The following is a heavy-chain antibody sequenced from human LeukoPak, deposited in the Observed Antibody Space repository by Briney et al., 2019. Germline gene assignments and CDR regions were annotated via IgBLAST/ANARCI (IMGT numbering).Heavy chain of an antibody. CDR1: GGTFSSYA. D-gene: IGHD2-2*02. Sequence: SVKVSCKASGGTFSSYAISWVRQAPGQGLEWMGGIIPIFGTANYAQKFQGRVTITTDESTSTAYMELSSLRSEDTAVYYCARDPALYCSSTSCYTWYYYMDVWGKGTTVTVSS. V-gene: IGHV1-69*05. CDR3: ARDPALYCSSTSCYTWYYYMDV. J-gene: IGHJ6*03. CDR2: IIPIFGTA.